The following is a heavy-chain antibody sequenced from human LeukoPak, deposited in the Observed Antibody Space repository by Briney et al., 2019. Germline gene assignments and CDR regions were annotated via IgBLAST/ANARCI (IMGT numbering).Heavy chain of an antibody. CDR3: ARDITGDECAFDY. CDR1: DYSISSGYY. CDR2: IYHSGST. D-gene: IGHD7-27*01. V-gene: IGHV4-38-2*02. Sequence: SETLSLTCTVSDYSISSGYYWGWIRQPPGKGLERIGSIYHSGSTYYNPSLKSRVTISVDTSKNQFSLKLSSVTAADTAVYYCARDITGDECAFDYWGQGTLVTVSS. J-gene: IGHJ4*02.